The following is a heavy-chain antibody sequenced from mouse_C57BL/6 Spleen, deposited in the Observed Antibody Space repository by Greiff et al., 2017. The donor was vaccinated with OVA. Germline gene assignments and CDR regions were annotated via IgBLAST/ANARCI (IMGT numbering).Heavy chain of an antibody. V-gene: IGHV5-4*01. CDR2: ISDGGSYT. J-gene: IGHJ1*03. D-gene: IGHD2-3*01. CDR3: ARARDGYYVGYFDV. CDR1: GFTFSSYA. Sequence: EVQRVESGGGLVKPGGSLKLSCAASGFTFSSYAMSWVRQTPEKRLEWVATISDGGSYTYYPDNVKGRFTISRDNAKNNLYLQMSHLKSEDTAMYYCARARDGYYVGYFDVWGTGTTVTVSS.